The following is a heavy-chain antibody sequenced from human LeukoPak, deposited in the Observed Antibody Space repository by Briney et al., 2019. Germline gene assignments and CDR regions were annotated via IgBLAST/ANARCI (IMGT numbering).Heavy chain of an antibody. CDR2: ISYDGSNK. V-gene: IGHV3-30*18. CDR1: GFTFSNYG. D-gene: IGHD3-10*01. J-gene: IGHJ4*02. CDR3: AKDEHVSMVRGLIDY. Sequence: GGSLRLSCAASGFTFSNYGMHWVRQAPGKGLERVAVISYDGSNKYYADSVKGRFTISRDNSKNTLYLQMNSLRAEDTAVYYCAKDEHVSMVRGLIDYWGQGTLVTVSS.